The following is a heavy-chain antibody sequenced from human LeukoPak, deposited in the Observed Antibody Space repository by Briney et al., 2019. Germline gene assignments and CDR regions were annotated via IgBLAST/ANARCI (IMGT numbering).Heavy chain of an antibody. Sequence: ASVKVSCKASGYTFTGYYMHWVRQAPGQGLEWMGWINPNSGGTNYAQKFQGRVTMTRDTSISTAYMELSRLRSDDTVVYYCARDLYYYDSSGYYYYFDYWGQGTLVTVSS. V-gene: IGHV1-2*02. CDR1: GYTFTGYY. J-gene: IGHJ4*02. CDR2: INPNSGGT. CDR3: ARDLYYYDSSGYYYYFDY. D-gene: IGHD3-22*01.